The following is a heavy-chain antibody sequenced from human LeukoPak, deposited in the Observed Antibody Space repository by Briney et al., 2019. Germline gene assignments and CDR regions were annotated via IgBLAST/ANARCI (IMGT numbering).Heavy chain of an antibody. CDR1: GGSISGYY. D-gene: IGHD1-7*01. J-gene: IGHJ4*02. Sequence: PSETLSLTCTVSGGSISGYYWNWIRQSPAKGLEWIGYIYYSGTINYNPSLKARVTMSIDTSKNQFSLKVSSVTAADTAVYYCAKSKSLGLQYFDNWGQGTLATVSS. CDR2: IYYSGTI. V-gene: IGHV4-59*01. CDR3: AKSKSLGLQYFDN.